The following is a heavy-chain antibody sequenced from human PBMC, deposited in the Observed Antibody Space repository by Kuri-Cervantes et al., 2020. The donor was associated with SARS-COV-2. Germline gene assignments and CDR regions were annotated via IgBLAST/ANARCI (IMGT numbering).Heavy chain of an antibody. V-gene: IGHV1-58*01. CDR2: IVVGSGNT. D-gene: IGHD1-26*01. CDR3: AAPHHLGIVEAMGAFDI. CDR1: GFTFTSSA. J-gene: IGHJ3*02. Sequence: SVKVSCKASGFTFTSSAVQWVRQARGQRLEWIGWIVVGSGNTNYAQKFRERVTITRDMSTSTAYMELSSLRSEDTAVYYCAAPHHLGIVEAMGAFDIWGQGTTVTVSS.